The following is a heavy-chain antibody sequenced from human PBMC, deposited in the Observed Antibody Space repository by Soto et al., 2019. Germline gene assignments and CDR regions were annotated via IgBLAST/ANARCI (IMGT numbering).Heavy chain of an antibody. J-gene: IGHJ3*02. D-gene: IGHD2-21*02. V-gene: IGHV1-8*01. Sequence: VASVKVSCKASGYTFTSYDINWVRQATGQGLEWMGWMNPNSGNTGYAQKFQGRVTMTRNTSISTAYMELSSLRSEDTAVYYCAREIYCGGDCYPRRIVAFDIWGQGTMVTVSS. CDR1: GYTFTSYD. CDR2: MNPNSGNT. CDR3: AREIYCGGDCYPRRIVAFDI.